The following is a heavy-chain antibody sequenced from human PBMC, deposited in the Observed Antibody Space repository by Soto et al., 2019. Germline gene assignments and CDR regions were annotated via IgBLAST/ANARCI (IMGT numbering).Heavy chain of an antibody. CDR2: IDQGGGKK. V-gene: IGHV3-7*03. CDR3: ARENWVFDY. Sequence: PGGSLRLSCAASEFTFSTYWMTWVRQAPGKGLEWVANIDQGGGKKYYVDSVKGRFTISRDNAKNSLYLQMNSLRAEDTAVYYCARENWVFDYWGQGTLVTVSS. J-gene: IGHJ4*02. CDR1: EFTFSTYW. D-gene: IGHD7-27*01.